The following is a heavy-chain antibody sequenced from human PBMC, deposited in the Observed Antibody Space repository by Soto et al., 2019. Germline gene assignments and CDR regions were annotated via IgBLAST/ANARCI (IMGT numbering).Heavy chain of an antibody. CDR2: IIPIFGTA. Sequence: GASVKVSCKASGGTFSSYAISWVRQAPGQGLEWMGGIIPIFGTANYAQKFQGRVTITADESTSTAYMELSSLRSEDTAVYYRARLGYCSGGSCSWGQGTLVTVSS. J-gene: IGHJ5*02. CDR3: ARLGYCSGGSCS. V-gene: IGHV1-69*13. D-gene: IGHD2-15*01. CDR1: GGTFSSYA.